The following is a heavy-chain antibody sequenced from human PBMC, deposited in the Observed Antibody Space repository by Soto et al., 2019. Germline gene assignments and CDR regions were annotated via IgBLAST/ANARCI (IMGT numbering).Heavy chain of an antibody. V-gene: IGHV4-31*03. CDR3: CARGGLATVVTGYWYFDL. CDR1: GGSISSGGYY. D-gene: IGHD2-15*01. Sequence: QVQLQESGPGLVKPSQTLSLTCTVSGGSISSGGYYWSWIRQHPGKGLEWIGYIYYSGSTYYNPSLKSRVTXXXXXXXXXXXXXXXXXXXXXXXXYYCARGGLATVVTGYWYFDLWGRGTLVTVSS. CDR2: IYYSGST. J-gene: IGHJ2*01.